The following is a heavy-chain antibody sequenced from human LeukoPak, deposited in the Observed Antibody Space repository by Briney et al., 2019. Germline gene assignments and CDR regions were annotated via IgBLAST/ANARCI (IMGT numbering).Heavy chain of an antibody. CDR3: AKEAVYVIVVVPAALDY. Sequence: GGSLRLSCAASGFTFSSYGMSWVRQAPGKGLEWVSAICGSGGSTYYADSVKGRFTISRDNSKNTLYLQMNSLRAEDTAVYYCAKEAVYVIVVVPAALDYWGQGTLVTVSS. D-gene: IGHD2-2*01. J-gene: IGHJ4*02. V-gene: IGHV3-23*01. CDR2: ICGSGGST. CDR1: GFTFSSYG.